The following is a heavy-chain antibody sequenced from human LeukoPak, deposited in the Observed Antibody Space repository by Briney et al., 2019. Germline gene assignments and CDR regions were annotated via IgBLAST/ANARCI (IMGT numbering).Heavy chain of an antibody. D-gene: IGHD2-21*02. CDR1: GRSFTGYY. Sequence: SETLSLSCAVYGRSFTGYYWSWIRQPPGKGLEWIGEINHSGSTNYNPSLKSRVTISIDTSKNQFSLKLSSATAADTAVYYCAKVVTSILATEGYYFDYWGQGTLVTVSS. V-gene: IGHV4-34*01. CDR2: INHSGST. J-gene: IGHJ4*02. CDR3: AKVVTSILATEGYYFDY.